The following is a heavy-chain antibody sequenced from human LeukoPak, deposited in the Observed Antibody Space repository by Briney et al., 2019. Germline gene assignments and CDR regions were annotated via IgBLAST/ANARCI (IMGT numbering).Heavy chain of an antibody. CDR1: GFTFRNYW. Sequence: GGSLRLSCAASGFTFRNYWMSWVRQAPGRGLDWVAFIRYDGSNKYYADSVRGRFTISRDNSKNTLYLQMNSLRAEDTAVYYCANDGYRGYWGQGTLVTVSS. CDR2: IRYDGSNK. J-gene: IGHJ4*02. V-gene: IGHV3-30*02. D-gene: IGHD5-24*01. CDR3: ANDGYRGY.